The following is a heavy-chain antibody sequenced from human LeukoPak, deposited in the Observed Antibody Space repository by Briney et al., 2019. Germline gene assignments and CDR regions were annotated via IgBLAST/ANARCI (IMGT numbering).Heavy chain of an antibody. Sequence: SDTLSLTCAVYGGSFSGYYWSWIRQPPGKGLESIGEINHSGSTNYNPSLKSRVTISVDTSKNQFSLKLSSVTAADTAVYYCARGVVTAPGAFDIWGQGTMVTVSS. D-gene: IGHD2-21*02. CDR1: GGSFSGYY. CDR2: INHSGST. J-gene: IGHJ3*02. V-gene: IGHV4-34*01. CDR3: ARGVVTAPGAFDI.